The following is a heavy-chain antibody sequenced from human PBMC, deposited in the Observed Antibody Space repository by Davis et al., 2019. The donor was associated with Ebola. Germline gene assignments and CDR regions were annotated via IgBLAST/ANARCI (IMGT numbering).Heavy chain of an antibody. CDR1: GYTFTGYY. D-gene: IGHD4-17*01. CDR3: ARADCTTVTTISRCDAFDI. V-gene: IGHV1-46*01. Sequence: ASVKVSCKASGYTFTGYYMHWVRQAPGQGLEWMGIINPSGGSTSYAQKFQGRVTMTRDTSTSTVYMELSSLRSEDTAVYYCARADCTTVTTISRCDAFDIWGQGTMVTVSS. J-gene: IGHJ3*02. CDR2: INPSGGST.